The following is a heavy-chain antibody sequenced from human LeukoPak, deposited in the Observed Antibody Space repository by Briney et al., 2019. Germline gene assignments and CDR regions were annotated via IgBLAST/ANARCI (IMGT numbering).Heavy chain of an antibody. CDR2: INPNSGGT. J-gene: IGHJ4*02. V-gene: IGHV1-2*02. Sequence: ASVKVSCKASGYTFTGYYIHWVRQAPGLGLEWMGWINPNSGGTNYAQKFQGRVTMTRDTSITTAYMELSSLKSDDTAVYYCARGGSYGSSWLVDGWGQGTLVTVSS. CDR1: GYTFTGYY. D-gene: IGHD6-13*01. CDR3: ARGGSYGSSWLVDG.